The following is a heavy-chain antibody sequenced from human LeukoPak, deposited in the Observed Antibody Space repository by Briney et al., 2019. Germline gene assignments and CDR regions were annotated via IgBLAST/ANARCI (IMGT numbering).Heavy chain of an antibody. CDR2: IYTSGST. Sequence: SETLSLTCTVSGASISSSSYYWSWIRQPAGKGLEWIGHIYTSGSTNYNPSLKSRGTISVDTSKNQFSLKLSSVTAADTAVYYCARHGDSWFDPWGQGTLVTVSS. CDR3: ARHGDSWFDP. D-gene: IGHD7-27*01. CDR1: GASISSSSYY. V-gene: IGHV4-61*09. J-gene: IGHJ5*02.